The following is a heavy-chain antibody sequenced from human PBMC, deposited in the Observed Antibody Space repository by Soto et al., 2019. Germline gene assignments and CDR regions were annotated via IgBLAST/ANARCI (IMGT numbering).Heavy chain of an antibody. CDR2: INPNSGGT. Sequence: ASVKVSCKASGYTFTGYYMHWVRQAPGQGLEWMGWINPNSGGTNYAQKFQGWVTMTRDTSISTAYMELSRLRSDDTAVYYCARGLEYQLLLGDYYYYYGMDVWG. J-gene: IGHJ6*02. CDR3: ARGLEYQLLLGDYYYYYGMDV. CDR1: GYTFTGYY. V-gene: IGHV1-2*04. D-gene: IGHD2-2*01.